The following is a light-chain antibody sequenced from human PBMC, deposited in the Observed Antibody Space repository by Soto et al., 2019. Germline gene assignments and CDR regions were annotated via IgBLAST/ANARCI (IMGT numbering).Light chain of an antibody. J-gene: IGKJ1*01. V-gene: IGKV3-20*01. Sequence: EIVLTQSPGTLSLSPGERATLSGRASQSVSSIYLAWYQHKPGQAPRLLIYGASSRATGIPDRFSGSGSGTDFTLTISRLEPEDFAVYYGQQYGSSSWTFGRGTTVEIK. CDR3: QQYGSSSWT. CDR1: QSVSSIY. CDR2: GAS.